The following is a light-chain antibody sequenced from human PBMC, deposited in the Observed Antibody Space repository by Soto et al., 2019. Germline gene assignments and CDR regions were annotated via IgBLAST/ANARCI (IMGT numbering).Light chain of an antibody. V-gene: IGKV3-15*01. CDR3: EQYNNWPIT. CDR2: GAS. CDR1: QYIGSN. J-gene: IGKJ5*01. Sequence: EIVLTQSPGTLSVSRGETATLSCRASQYIGSNLAWYQQKPGQAPGLLIYGASTRATGIPARFSGFGSGTEFTLTISSLQSEDFAVYYCEQYNNWPITFGQGTQLEI.